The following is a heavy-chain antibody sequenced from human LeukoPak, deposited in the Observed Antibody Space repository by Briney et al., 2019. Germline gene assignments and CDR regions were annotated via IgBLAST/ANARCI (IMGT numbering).Heavy chain of an antibody. V-gene: IGHV3-23*01. Sequence: GGSLRLSCAVSGFTFSNHAMSWVRQAPGKGLEWVSSISGTGSSTYYTDSVKGRFTISRDDSKNTLYLQMNSLRPEDTAVYYCARGNKWSFDSWGQGALVTVSS. CDR2: ISGTGSST. CDR3: ARGNKWSFDS. D-gene: IGHD2-15*01. J-gene: IGHJ4*02. CDR1: GFTFSNHA.